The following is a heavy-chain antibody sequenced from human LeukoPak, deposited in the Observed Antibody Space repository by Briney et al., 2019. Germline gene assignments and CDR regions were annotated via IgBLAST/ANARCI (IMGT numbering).Heavy chain of an antibody. CDR3: ARLSEMFRGPQVIYYFDF. J-gene: IGHJ4*02. Sequence: PGGSLRLSCGASGFSFSTYWMSWVRQAPGKGLEWVANIKQDGIEKYYVDSVKGRFTISRDYARKSLYLQLNSLRAEDTAVYYCARLSEMFRGPQVIYYFDFWGQGTLVTVSS. CDR1: GFSFSTYW. D-gene: IGHD3-10*01. CDR2: IKQDGIEK. V-gene: IGHV3-7*01.